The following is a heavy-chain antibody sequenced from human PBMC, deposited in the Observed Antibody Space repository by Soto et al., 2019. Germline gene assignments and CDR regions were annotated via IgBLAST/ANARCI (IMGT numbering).Heavy chain of an antibody. J-gene: IGHJ4*02. CDR2: ITSDTNTI. CDR3: ARSVEGHFDY. Sequence: EVQLVESGGGLVQPGGSLRLTCAASGFPFSIYSMNWVRQAPGKGLEWSSYITSDTNTIKYADSVKGRFTISRDNAKNLVYLQMNSLSDEDTAVYFCARSVEGHFDYWSQGTVVTVSS. D-gene: IGHD6-19*01. V-gene: IGHV3-48*02. CDR1: GFPFSIYS.